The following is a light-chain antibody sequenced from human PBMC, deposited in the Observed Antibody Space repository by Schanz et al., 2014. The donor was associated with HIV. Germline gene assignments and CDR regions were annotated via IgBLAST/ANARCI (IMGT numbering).Light chain of an antibody. J-gene: IGKJ2*01. CDR3: QQYYSFSST. CDR1: QSVLDSSNNKNF. CDR2: WAS. Sequence: DIVMTQSPDSLAVSLGERATINCKSSQSVLDSSNNKNFLAWYQHKPRQSPKLLIYWASTRESGVPERFSGSGCWTSFNLTIFSLPSFPLSVYYCQQYYSFSSTFGQGTRLEIK. V-gene: IGKV4-1*01.